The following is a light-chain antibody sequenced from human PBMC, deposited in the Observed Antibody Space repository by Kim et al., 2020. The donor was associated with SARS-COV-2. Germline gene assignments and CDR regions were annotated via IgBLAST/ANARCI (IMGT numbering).Light chain of an antibody. Sequence: YNYVSWYLQHPGKAPKLMIYDVSKRPSGVSNRFSGSKSGNTASLTISGLQAEDEADYYCSSSTSCYTYVFGTGTKVTVL. V-gene: IGLV2-14*04. CDR2: DVS. CDR3: SSSTSCYTYV. CDR1: YNY. J-gene: IGLJ1*01.